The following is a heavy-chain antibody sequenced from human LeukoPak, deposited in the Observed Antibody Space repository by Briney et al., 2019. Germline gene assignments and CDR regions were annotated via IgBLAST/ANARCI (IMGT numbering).Heavy chain of an antibody. CDR3: AKTDCTSSRCYTIDS. CDR1: GFTFSYYA. V-gene: IGHV3-23*01. D-gene: IGHD2-2*02. J-gene: IGHJ5*01. CDR2: ISDSGGDT. Sequence: GGSLRLSCAASGFTFSYYAMSWVRQAPGRGLEWVSVISDSGGDTSYADSGKGRFTISRDNSKNTVYLQMSSLRAEDTAVYYCAKTDCTSSRCYTIDSWGQGTLVTVSS.